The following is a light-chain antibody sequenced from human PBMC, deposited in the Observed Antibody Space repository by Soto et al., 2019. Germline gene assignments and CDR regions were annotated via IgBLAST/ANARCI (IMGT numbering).Light chain of an antibody. CDR2: DAS. CDR3: QQRSTWPT. Sequence: ELVMTHTPATLSVSTGERSTLSCRASQSISSNLAWYQQKPGQAPRLLIYDASVRATGTPARFSGSGSGTAFTLTISSLEPEDFALYHCQQRSTWPTFGQGTRLEVK. V-gene: IGKV3-11*01. J-gene: IGKJ5*01. CDR1: QSISSN.